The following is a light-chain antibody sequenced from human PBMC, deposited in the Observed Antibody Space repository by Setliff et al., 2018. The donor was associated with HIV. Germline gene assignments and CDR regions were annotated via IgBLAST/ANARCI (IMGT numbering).Light chain of an antibody. J-gene: IGLJ2*01. CDR3: CSYAGGSTLL. V-gene: IGLV2-23*02. CDR1: SSDVGSYNL. Sequence: QSALTQSASVSGSPGQSITISCTGTSSDVGSYNLVSWYQQHPGKSPKFMIYEVTKRPSGVSNRFSGSKSGNTASLTISGLQAEDEADYYCCSYAGGSTLLFGGGTKVTVL. CDR2: EVT.